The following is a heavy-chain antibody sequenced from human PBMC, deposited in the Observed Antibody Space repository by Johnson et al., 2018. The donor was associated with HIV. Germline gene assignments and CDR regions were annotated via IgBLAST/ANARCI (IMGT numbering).Heavy chain of an antibody. CDR1: GFTVSSNY. J-gene: IGHJ3*01. Sequence: VQLVESGGGVVQPGGSLRLSCAASGFTVSSNYMSWVRQAPGKGLEWVSGISWNGGSTGYADSVKGRFTISRDNAKSSLYLQMNDLRAEDTALYYCVRDGDYYDSRGRGGPAFDLWGQGRMVTVSS. CDR2: ISWNGGST. D-gene: IGHD3-22*01. CDR3: VRDGDYYDSRGRGGPAFDL. V-gene: IGHV3-20*04.